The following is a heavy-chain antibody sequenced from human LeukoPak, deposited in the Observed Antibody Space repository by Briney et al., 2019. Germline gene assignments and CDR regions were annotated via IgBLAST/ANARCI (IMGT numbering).Heavy chain of an antibody. D-gene: IGHD2-8*01. CDR1: GYTFTGPY. V-gene: IGHV1-2*02. J-gene: IGHJ4*02. CDR3: ARVEYCTKGVCINYDL. CDR2: INPNSGGT. Sequence: ASVKVSCKASGYTFTGPYIHWLRQAPGQGLEWMGWINPNSGGTEYAQNFQGRVTMTRDTSTTTAYMELSGLRADDTAAYYCARVEYCTKGVCINYDLWGQGTLVTVSS.